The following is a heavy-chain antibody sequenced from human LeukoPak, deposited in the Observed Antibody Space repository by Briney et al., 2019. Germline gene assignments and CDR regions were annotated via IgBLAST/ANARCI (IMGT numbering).Heavy chain of an antibody. CDR3: ASVGDSSGYPQGDY. CDR1: GGTFSSYA. J-gene: IGHJ4*02. D-gene: IGHD3-22*01. Sequence: SVKVSCKASGGTFSSYAISWVRQAPGQGLEWMGGIIPIFGTANYAQKFQGRVTITTDESTSTAYMELSSLRSEDTAVYYCASVGDSSGYPQGDYWGQGTLVTVSS. CDR2: IIPIFGTA. V-gene: IGHV1-69*05.